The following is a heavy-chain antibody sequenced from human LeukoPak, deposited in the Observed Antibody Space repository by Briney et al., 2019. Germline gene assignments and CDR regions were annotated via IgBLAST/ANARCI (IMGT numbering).Heavy chain of an antibody. Sequence: SETLSLTCTVSGGSISSYYWSWIRQPPGKGLERIGYIYYSGSTNYNPSLKSRVTISVDTSKNQFSLKLSSVTAADTAVYYCARLGGYSGSLDYWGQGTLVTVSS. D-gene: IGHD1-26*01. V-gene: IGHV4-59*01. CDR3: ARLGGYSGSLDY. CDR2: IYYSGST. CDR1: GGSISSYY. J-gene: IGHJ4*02.